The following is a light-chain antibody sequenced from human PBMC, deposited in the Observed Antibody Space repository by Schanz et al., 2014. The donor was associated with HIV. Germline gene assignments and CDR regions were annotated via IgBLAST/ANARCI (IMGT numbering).Light chain of an antibody. CDR2: GAS. CDR1: QSVSSN. J-gene: IGKJ2*01. V-gene: IGKV3-15*01. CDR3: QQYTPYSHT. Sequence: EIVMTQSPATLSVSPGERATLSCRASQSVSSNLAWYQQKPGQAPRLLIYGASTRATGIPARFSGSGSGTEFTLTISSLQSDDFATYYCQQYTPYSHTFGQGTTLEI.